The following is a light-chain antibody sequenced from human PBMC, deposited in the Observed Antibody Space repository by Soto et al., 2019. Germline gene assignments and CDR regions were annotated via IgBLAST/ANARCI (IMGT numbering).Light chain of an antibody. CDR2: GAS. CDR3: QQYGSSPYT. J-gene: IGKJ2*01. Sequence: EIVLTQSPGTLSLSPGERATLSCRASQSVSSSYLAWYQQKPGQAPRLLIYGASSSATGIPDRFSGSGSGTDITLTISRLEPEDGAVYYCQQYGSSPYTFGQGAKLEIK. V-gene: IGKV3-20*01. CDR1: QSVSSSY.